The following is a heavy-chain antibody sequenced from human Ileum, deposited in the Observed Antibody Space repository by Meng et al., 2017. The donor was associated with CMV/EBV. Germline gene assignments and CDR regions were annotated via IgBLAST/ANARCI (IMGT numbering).Heavy chain of an antibody. CDR2: IYGNGVRI. J-gene: IGHJ4*02. Sequence: SLKISCVGSGFTSTLSSMHWVRQAPGKGLEWVSGIYGNGVRIGYADSVKGRFTISRDNAKYTLYLQMNSLRSEDTAFYFCIRDTCPGGADYWGQGTLVTVSS. CDR1: GFTSTLSS. D-gene: IGHD3-10*01. CDR3: IRDTCPGGADY. V-gene: IGHV3-9*02.